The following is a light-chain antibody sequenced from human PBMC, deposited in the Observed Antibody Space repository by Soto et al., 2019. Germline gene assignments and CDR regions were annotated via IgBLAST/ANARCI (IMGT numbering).Light chain of an antibody. CDR1: QTIGTY. V-gene: IGKV1-39*01. Sequence: IEVTQSPSSLAASLGDRVTITCRASQTIGTYVNWYRQKSGAAPELLIYEASTLQSGVPSRFRGGASGTDFTLTISSLQLDDFATYYCQQSYNTPLTFCQGTKGDTK. J-gene: IGKJ1*01. CDR2: EAS. CDR3: QQSYNTPLT.